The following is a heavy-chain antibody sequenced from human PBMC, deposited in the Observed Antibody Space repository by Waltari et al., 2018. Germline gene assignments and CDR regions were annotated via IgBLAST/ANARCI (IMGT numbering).Heavy chain of an antibody. D-gene: IGHD6-13*01. J-gene: IGHJ5*02. CDR3: ARGTWHQLVRRDNWFDP. CDR2: IIPILGIA. Sequence: QVQLVQSGAEVKKPGSSVKVSCKDSGGTFSSYTISWVRQDPGKGLEWMGRIIPILGIANYAQKFQGRVTITADESTTTAYMELSSLRSEDTAVYYCARGTWHQLVRRDNWFDPWGQGTLVTVSS. CDR1: GGTFSSYT. V-gene: IGHV1-69*02.